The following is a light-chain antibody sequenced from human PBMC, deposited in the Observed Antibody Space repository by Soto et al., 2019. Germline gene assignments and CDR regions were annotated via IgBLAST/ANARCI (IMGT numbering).Light chain of an antibody. V-gene: IGKV3-15*01. CDR2: DAF. CDR3: QQYNNSPDT. J-gene: IGKJ4*01. Sequence: EIVMTQSPATLSVSPGERATLSCRASQSVSSNLAWYQQKPGQAPRLLIYDAFTRATGIPARFSGSGSGTEFTLTISSLQSEDFAVYYCQQYNNSPDTFGGGTKVEIK. CDR1: QSVSSN.